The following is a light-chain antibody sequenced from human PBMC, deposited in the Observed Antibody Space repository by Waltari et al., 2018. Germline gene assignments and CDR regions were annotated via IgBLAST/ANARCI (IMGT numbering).Light chain of an antibody. CDR1: QSVSSSY. V-gene: IGKV3-20*01. CDR2: GAS. CDR3: QQYYTIPLT. Sequence: EIVLTPSPGTLPLSPGERATLSCRASQSVSSSYLAWYQQKPGQAPRLLIYGASSRATGIPDRFSGSGSGTDFTLTISRLEPEDFAVYYCQQYYTIPLTFGQGTRLEIK. J-gene: IGKJ5*01.